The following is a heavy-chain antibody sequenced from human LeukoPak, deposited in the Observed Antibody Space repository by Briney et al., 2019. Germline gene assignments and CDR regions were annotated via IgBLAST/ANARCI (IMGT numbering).Heavy chain of an antibody. J-gene: IGHJ5*02. CDR1: GGSISSSSYY. CDR2: IYYSGST. V-gene: IGHV4-39*01. Sequence: SETLSLTCTVSGGSISSSSYYWGWIRQPPGKGLEWIGKIYYSGSTYYNSSLKSRVTISVDTSKNQFSLKLSSVTAADTAVYYCARVIVDYYDSSGYYWRGYNWFDPWGQGTLVTVSS. D-gene: IGHD3-22*01. CDR3: ARVIVDYYDSSGYYWRGYNWFDP.